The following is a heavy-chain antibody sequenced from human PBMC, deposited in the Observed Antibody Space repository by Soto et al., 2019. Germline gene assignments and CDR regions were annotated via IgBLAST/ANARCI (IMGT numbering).Heavy chain of an antibody. J-gene: IGHJ4*02. CDR3: ARTGGFDWLLEDGNYFDY. D-gene: IGHD3-9*01. CDR2: MSAYNGNT. CDR1: GYTFTSYG. V-gene: IGHV1-18*01. Sequence: QVQLVQSGAEVKKPGASVKVSCKASGYTFTSYGISWVRQAPGQGLEWMGWMSAYNGNTNYAQKLQGRVTMTTDTSTSTAYMELRSLRSDETAVYYCARTGGFDWLLEDGNYFDYWGQGTLVTVCS.